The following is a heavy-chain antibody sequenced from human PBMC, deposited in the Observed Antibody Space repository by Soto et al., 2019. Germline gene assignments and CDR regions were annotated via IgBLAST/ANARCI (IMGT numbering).Heavy chain of an antibody. CDR2: INHSGST. D-gene: IGHD3-10*01. Sequence: QVQLQQWGAGLLKPSETLSLTCAVYGGSFSGYYWSWIRQPPGKGLEWIGEINHSGSTNYNPSLKSRVTISVDTSKNQFSLKLSSVTAADTAVHYCARKRITMVRGARYAFDIWGQGTMVTVSS. CDR1: GGSFSGYY. V-gene: IGHV4-34*01. J-gene: IGHJ3*02. CDR3: ARKRITMVRGARYAFDI.